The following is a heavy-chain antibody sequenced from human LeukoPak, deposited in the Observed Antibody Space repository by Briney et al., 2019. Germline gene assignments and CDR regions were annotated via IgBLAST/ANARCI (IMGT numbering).Heavy chain of an antibody. Sequence: AGGSLRLSCAASGFTFSSYWMHWVRQAPGEGLVWVSHINIDGTSTTYADSVKGRFTISRDNAKSTLYLQMNSLRAEDTAVYYCARPSNSWRPHDAFDIWGQGTMITVSS. CDR1: GFTFSSYW. J-gene: IGHJ3*02. V-gene: IGHV3-74*01. D-gene: IGHD2-2*01. CDR2: INIDGTST. CDR3: ARPSNSWRPHDAFDI.